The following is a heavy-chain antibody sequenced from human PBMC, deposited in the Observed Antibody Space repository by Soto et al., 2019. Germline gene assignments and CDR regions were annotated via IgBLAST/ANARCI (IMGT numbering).Heavy chain of an antibody. Sequence: QVQLVQSGTEVKKPGSSVAVSCQASAGTFNNHSLSWVRQAPGQGLEWMGRSIPILGRADYSQKFQGRLTLTVDKSTSTAHMELSSLTSEDTAVYYCVIDLGYFDFWGQGTLVTVSS. CDR2: SIPILGRA. J-gene: IGHJ4*02. V-gene: IGHV1-69*02. D-gene: IGHD2-15*01. CDR3: VIDLGYFDF. CDR1: AGTFNNHS.